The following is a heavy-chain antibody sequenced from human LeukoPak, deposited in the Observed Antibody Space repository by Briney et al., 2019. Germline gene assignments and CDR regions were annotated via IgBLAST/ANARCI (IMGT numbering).Heavy chain of an antibody. CDR3: ARGGSTRIYYFDY. Sequence: GGSLRLSCAASGFTLSSYSMNWARQARGKGLEWVSVIFSGGGTYYADSVKGRFTISRDNFKNTLYLQMNSLRAEDTAVYYCARGGSTRIYYFDYWGQGTLVTVSS. CDR1: GFTLSSYS. CDR2: IFSGGGT. J-gene: IGHJ4*02. V-gene: IGHV3-53*01.